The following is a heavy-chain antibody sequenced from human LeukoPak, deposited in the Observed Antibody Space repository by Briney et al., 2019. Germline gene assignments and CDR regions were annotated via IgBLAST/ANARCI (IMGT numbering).Heavy chain of an antibody. V-gene: IGHV4-59*08. Sequence: SETLSLTCTVSGCSISSYYWSWIRQPPGKGLEWIGYINYSGNTKYNLSLKSRLTISIDTSKNEFSLQLTSVTAADTAIYYCARQRAPDYWGQGILVTVSS. CDR3: ARQRAPDY. CDR2: INYSGNT. J-gene: IGHJ4*02. CDR1: GCSISSYY.